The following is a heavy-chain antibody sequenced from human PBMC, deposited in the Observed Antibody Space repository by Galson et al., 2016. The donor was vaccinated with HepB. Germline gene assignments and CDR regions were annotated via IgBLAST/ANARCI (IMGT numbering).Heavy chain of an antibody. CDR3: ARDWMWNGFDF. CDR1: GFSLSTSGVG. Sequence: PALVKPTQTPTLTCTFSGFSLSTSGVGVGWIRQPPGKALEWLALIYWDDDKRYSPSLKSRLTITKDTSKNQVVLTMTNMDPVDTATYYCARDWMWNGFDFWGQGTLVTVSS. V-gene: IGHV2-5*02. J-gene: IGHJ4*02. D-gene: IGHD1-1*01. CDR2: IYWDDDK.